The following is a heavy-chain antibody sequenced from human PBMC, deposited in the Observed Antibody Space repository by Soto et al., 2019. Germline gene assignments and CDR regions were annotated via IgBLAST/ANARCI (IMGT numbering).Heavy chain of an antibody. CDR1: GYTFTSYA. CDR3: AREVNEGYCSSTSCQTDGGMPPFIQH. J-gene: IGHJ1*01. CDR2: INAGNGNT. V-gene: IGHV1-3*01. D-gene: IGHD2-2*01. Sequence: ASVKVSCKASGYTFTSYAMHWVRQAPGQRLEWMGWINAGNGNTKYSQKFQGRVTITRDTSASTAYMELSSLRSEDTAVYYCAREVNEGYCSSTSCQTDGGMPPFIQHWGQGTLVTVSS.